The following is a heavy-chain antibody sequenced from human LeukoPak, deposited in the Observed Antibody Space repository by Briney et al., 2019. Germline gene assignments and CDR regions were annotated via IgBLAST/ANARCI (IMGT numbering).Heavy chain of an antibody. J-gene: IGHJ4*02. Sequence: GASVKVSCKASGYTFTSYGISWVRQATGQGLEWMGWISAYNGNTNYAQKLQGRVTMTTDTSTSTAYMELRSLRSDDTAVYYCARPYYYDSSGPFDYWGQGTLVTVSS. CDR3: ARPYYYDSSGPFDY. D-gene: IGHD3-22*01. CDR2: ISAYNGNT. CDR1: GYTFTSYG. V-gene: IGHV1-18*01.